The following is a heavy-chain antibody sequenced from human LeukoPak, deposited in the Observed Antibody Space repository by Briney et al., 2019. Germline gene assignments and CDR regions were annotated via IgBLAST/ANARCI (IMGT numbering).Heavy chain of an antibody. CDR1: GGSISSYY. CDR2: IYYSGST. D-gene: IGHD4-11*01. V-gene: IGHV4-59*01. J-gene: IGHJ5*02. Sequence: SETLSLTCTVSGGSISSYYWSWIRQPPGKGLESIGYIYYSGSTNYNPSLKSRVTISVDTSKNQFSLKLSSVTAADTAVYYCAREYSNYVGWFDPWGQGTLVTVSS. CDR3: AREYSNYVGWFDP.